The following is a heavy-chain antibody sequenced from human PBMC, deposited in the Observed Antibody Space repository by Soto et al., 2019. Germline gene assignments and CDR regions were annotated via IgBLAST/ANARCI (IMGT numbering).Heavy chain of an antibody. J-gene: IGHJ4*02. D-gene: IGHD3-10*01. Sequence: PSETLSLTCSVSGGSVNSSWWSCFRQPPGKGLEWFGYIYYTGSTNYSPSLTGRVTISLPASKSQFSLKLNSVIAADTAVYYCARGPGASHYNFDYWGPGTLGTISS. V-gene: IGHV4-59*02. CDR3: ARGPGASHYNFDY. CDR2: IYYTGST. CDR1: GGSVNSSW.